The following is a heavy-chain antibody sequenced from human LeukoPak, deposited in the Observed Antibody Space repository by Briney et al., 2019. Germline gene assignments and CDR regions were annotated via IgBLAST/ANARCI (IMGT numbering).Heavy chain of an antibody. J-gene: IGHJ4*02. CDR2: ISWNSGSI. Sequence: PGGSLRLSCAASGFTFDDYAMHWVRQAPGKGLEWVSGISWNSGSIGYAYSVKGRSTISRDNAKNSLYLQMNSLRAEDTAVYYCARILPYQLLHAYFDYWGQGTLVTVSS. CDR3: ARILPYQLLHAYFDY. D-gene: IGHD2-2*01. V-gene: IGHV3-9*01. CDR1: GFTFDDYA.